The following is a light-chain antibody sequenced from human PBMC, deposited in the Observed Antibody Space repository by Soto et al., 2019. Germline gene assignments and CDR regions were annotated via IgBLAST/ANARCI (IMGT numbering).Light chain of an antibody. CDR2: EDD. CDR1: SGSIASNY. V-gene: IGLV6-57*01. Sequence: NFMLTQPHSVSESPGKTVTISCTRSSGSIASNYVQWYQQRPGSSPTTVIYEDDQRPSGVPDRFSGSVDGSSNSASLTISGLKTEDEADYYCQSSDSSNWVFGGGTKVTVL. J-gene: IGLJ3*02. CDR3: QSSDSSNWV.